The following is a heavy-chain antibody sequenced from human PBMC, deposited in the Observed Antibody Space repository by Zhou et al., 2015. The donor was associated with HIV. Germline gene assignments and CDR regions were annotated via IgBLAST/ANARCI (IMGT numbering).Heavy chain of an antibody. J-gene: IGHJ5*02. CDR2: IVPFFGTA. D-gene: IGHD6-6*01. V-gene: IGHV1-69*06. CDR3: ASFYSSSSWWFDP. Sequence: QVQLVQSGAEVKKPGSSVKVSCKASGGTFNNHGISWVRQAPGQGLEWMGGIVPFFGTANYAQKFQGRVTITADKSTSTAYMELSSLRSEDTAVYYCASFYSSSSWWFDPWGQGTLVTVSS. CDR1: GGTFNNHG.